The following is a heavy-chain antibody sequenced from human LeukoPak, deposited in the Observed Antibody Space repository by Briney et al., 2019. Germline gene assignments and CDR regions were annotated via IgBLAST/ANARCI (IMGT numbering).Heavy chain of an antibody. J-gene: IGHJ4*02. CDR1: GYTFTGYY. D-gene: IGHD3-22*01. CDR2: INPNSGGT. CDR3: ARELVSHYYDSSGYYDDY. Sequence: ASVKVSCKASGYTFTGYYMHWVRQAPGQGLEWMGWINPNSGGTNYAQKSQGRVTMTRDTSISTAYMELSRLRSDDTAVYYCARELVSHYYDSSGYYDDYWGQGTLVTVSS. V-gene: IGHV1-2*02.